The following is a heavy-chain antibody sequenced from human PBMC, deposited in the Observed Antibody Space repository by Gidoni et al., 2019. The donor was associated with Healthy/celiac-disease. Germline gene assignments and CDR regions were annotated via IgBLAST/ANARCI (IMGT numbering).Heavy chain of an antibody. CDR2: IGGSGGST. J-gene: IGHJ5*02. CDR3: AMYSSGWYVWFDP. Sequence: EVQLLESGGGLVQPGGSLRLSCAASGFTFSSYALIWVRQAPGKGLEWVSAIGGSGGSTYYADSVKGRFTISRDNSKNTLYLQMNSLRAEDTAVYYCAMYSSGWYVWFDPWGQGTLVTVSS. V-gene: IGHV3-23*01. D-gene: IGHD6-19*01. CDR1: GFTFSSYA.